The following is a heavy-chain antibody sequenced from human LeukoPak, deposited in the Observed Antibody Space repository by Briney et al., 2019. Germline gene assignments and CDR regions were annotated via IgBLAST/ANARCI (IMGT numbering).Heavy chain of an antibody. CDR3: AREAPGSGAIDY. V-gene: IGHV4-59*01. D-gene: IGHD1-14*01. CDR2: IYYTGTT. J-gene: IGHJ4*02. CDR1: GASSSHYY. Sequence: PSETLSLTCTFSGASSSHYYWTWIRQPPGEGLEWIGYIYYTGTTNYNPSLKSRVTLSIDTSKNQFSLKVTSVTAADTAVYYCAREAPGSGAIDYWGQGTLVTVSS.